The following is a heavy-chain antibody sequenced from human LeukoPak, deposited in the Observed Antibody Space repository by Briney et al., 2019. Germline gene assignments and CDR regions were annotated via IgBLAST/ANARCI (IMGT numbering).Heavy chain of an antibody. J-gene: IGHJ5*02. V-gene: IGHV3-72*01. CDR2: IRNRPKSYTT. D-gene: IGHD3-10*02. CDR1: GFTFTDHY. CDR3: SISYVPGKDAYFDL. Sequence: GGSLRLSCATSGFTFTDHYMDWVHQAPGEGLDWVARIRNRPKSYTTEYAASVKGRFTISRDDSKSSLFLQMSGLRTEDTAMYYCSISYVPGKDAYFDLRGQGTLVTVSS.